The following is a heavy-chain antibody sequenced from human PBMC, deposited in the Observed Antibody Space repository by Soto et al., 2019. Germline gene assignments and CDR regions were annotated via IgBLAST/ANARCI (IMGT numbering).Heavy chain of an antibody. D-gene: IGHD3-9*01. Sequence: PGGSLRLSCVASGFTFSSYSMVWVRQAPGKGLEWVSYIFVTGGTTYYADSVKGRFTVSRDNAKNSLFLLMSSLRAEDTAVYYCARDKDWAFDYWGQGTQVTVSS. CDR3: ARDKDWAFDY. CDR2: IFVTGGTT. V-gene: IGHV3-48*03. CDR1: GFTFSSYS. J-gene: IGHJ4*02.